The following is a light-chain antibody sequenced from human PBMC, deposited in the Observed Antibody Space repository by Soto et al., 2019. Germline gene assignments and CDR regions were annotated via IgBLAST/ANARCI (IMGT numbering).Light chain of an antibody. CDR3: CSYTNSAYV. CDR1: SSDVGAYNY. J-gene: IGLJ1*01. CDR2: DVS. V-gene: IGLV2-11*01. Sequence: QSALTQPRSVSGSPGQSVTISCTGTSSDVGAYNYVSWYQQHPAKAPNLMIYDVSKRPSGVPDRFSCSKSANTASLTIARLQAEEDGEYYGCSYTNSAYVFGTGTKLTVL.